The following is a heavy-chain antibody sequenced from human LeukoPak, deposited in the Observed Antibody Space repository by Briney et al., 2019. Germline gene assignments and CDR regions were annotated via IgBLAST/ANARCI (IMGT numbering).Heavy chain of an antibody. CDR2: IKSKTAGGTT. D-gene: IGHD6-13*01. Sequence: GGPLRLSCAASGFTFSNAWMSWVRQAPGKGLEWVGRIKSKTAGGTTDYPAPVKGRFTISRDDSKNTLFLQMNSLKIEDTAVYYCTTERYTSSWYYDYWGQGTLVTVSS. CDR1: GFTFSNAW. V-gene: IGHV3-15*01. J-gene: IGHJ4*02. CDR3: TTERYTSSWYYDY.